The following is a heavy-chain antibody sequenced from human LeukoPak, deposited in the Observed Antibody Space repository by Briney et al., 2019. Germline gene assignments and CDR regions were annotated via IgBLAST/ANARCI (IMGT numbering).Heavy chain of an antibody. J-gene: IGHJ4*02. D-gene: IGHD2-2*01. V-gene: IGHV3-23*01. CDR1: GFTFSSYA. Sequence: GGSLRRSCAASGFTFSSYAMSWDRQAQGKGLEGVSAIIGSGRSTYYAHSVKGRFTISRDNSKNTLYLQMNSLRAEDTAVYYCAKDRWGYCSSTSCTFADYWGQGTLVTVSS. CDR3: AKDRWGYCSSTSCTFADY. CDR2: IIGSGRST.